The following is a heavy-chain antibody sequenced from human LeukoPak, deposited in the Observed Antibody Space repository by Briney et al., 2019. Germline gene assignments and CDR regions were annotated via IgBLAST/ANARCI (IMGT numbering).Heavy chain of an antibody. J-gene: IGHJ5*02. CDR3: ARGQVPAARGYNWFDP. CDR1: GWSFNDYY. D-gene: IGHD2-2*01. CDR2: INARGGT. V-gene: IGHV4-34*01. Sequence: SETLSLPCAVYGWSFNDYYWNWLRQPPGKGLAWIGEINARGGTNYNPSLKSRVTISVDTSKKQFSLRLTSMIAADTALYYCARGQVPAARGYNWFDPWGQGTLVTVSS.